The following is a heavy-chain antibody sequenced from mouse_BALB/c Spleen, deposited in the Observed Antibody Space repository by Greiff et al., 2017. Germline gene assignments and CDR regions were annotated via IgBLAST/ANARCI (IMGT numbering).Heavy chain of an antibody. J-gene: IGHJ3*01. CDR2: ISYSGST. Sequence: EVQLKESGPGLVKPSQSLSLTCTVTGYSITSDYAWNWIRQFPGNKLEWMGYISYSGSTSYNPSLKSRISITRDTSKNQFFLELNSVTTEDTATYYCARLGLAWFAYWGQGTLVTVSA. CDR3: ARLGLAWFAY. V-gene: IGHV3-2*02. CDR1: GYSITSDYA.